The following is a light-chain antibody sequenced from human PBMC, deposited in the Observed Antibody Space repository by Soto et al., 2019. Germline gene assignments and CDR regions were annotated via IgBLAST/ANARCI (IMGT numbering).Light chain of an antibody. CDR2: GAS. CDR3: QQFYNWPRT. V-gene: IGKV3-15*01. CDR1: QSVSSN. Sequence: EIAMTQSPGTLSVSPGERATLSCRASQSVSSNLAWYQQKPGQAPRLLIYGASTRATGIPARFSGSGSETEFTFTISSMQSEDFAVYYFQQFYNWPRTFGQGTKVEIK. J-gene: IGKJ1*01.